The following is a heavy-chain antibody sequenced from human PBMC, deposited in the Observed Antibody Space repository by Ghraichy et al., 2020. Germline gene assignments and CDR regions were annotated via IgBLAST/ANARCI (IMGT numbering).Heavy chain of an antibody. CDR3: ARDIKSSSWSYYYYAMDV. CDR2: ISHDGTSK. Sequence: GGSLRLSCAASEFTFSTYSMHWVRQAPGKGLEWVAVISHDGTSKYYADSVKGRFTISRDNSKNTLYLQMNSLRPEDTAVYYCARDIKSSSWSYYYYAMDVWGQGTTVTVSS. J-gene: IGHJ6*02. CDR1: EFTFSTYS. D-gene: IGHD6-13*01. V-gene: IGHV3-30-3*01.